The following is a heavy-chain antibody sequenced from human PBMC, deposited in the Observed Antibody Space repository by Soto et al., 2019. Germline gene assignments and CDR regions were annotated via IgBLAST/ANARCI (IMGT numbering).Heavy chain of an antibody. CDR3: TRDPPFLSTFDY. CDR2: ISNSGGST. J-gene: IGHJ4*02. CDR1: GFTFRSYA. D-gene: IGHD3-3*02. V-gene: IGHV3-23*01. Sequence: GGSLRLSCAASGFTFRSYAMSWVRQAPGKGLEWVSAISNSGGSTYYADSVKGRFTISRDNSKNTLYLQMNSLRAGDTAFYYCTRDPPFLSTFDYWGQGTLVTVSS.